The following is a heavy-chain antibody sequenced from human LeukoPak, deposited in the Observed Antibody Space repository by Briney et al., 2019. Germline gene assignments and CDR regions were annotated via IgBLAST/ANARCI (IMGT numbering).Heavy chain of an antibody. CDR1: GFTLSSYE. Sequence: PGGSLRLSCAASGFTLSSYEMNWVRQAPGKGLEWVSYISRSGSAMYYADSVKGRFTISRDNAKNSLYLQMNSLRAEDTAVYYCAREMSALGDYFDPWGQGNRLRVSS. V-gene: IGHV3-48*03. CDR3: AREMSALGDYFDP. D-gene: IGHD3-16*01. J-gene: IGHJ4*02. CDR2: ISRSGSAM.